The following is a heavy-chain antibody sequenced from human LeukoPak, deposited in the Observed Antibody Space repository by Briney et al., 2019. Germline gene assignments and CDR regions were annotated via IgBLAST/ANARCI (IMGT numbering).Heavy chain of an antibody. CDR1: GFTFSSYS. Sequence: PGGSLRLSCAASGFTFSSYSMNWVRQAPGKGLEWVSSISSSSSYIYYADSVKGRFTISRDNAKNSLYLQMNSLRAEDTAVYYCARDGLEWLYGYYYMDVWGKGTTVTVSS. CDR2: ISSSSSYI. CDR3: ARDGLEWLYGYYYMDV. J-gene: IGHJ6*03. V-gene: IGHV3-21*01. D-gene: IGHD3-3*01.